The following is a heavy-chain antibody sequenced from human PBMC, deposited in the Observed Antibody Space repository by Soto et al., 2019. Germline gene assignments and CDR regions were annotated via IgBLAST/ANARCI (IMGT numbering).Heavy chain of an antibody. CDR1: GGSISSSNW. D-gene: IGHD3-22*01. J-gene: IGHJ4*02. V-gene: IGHV4-4*02. Sequence: LSLTCAVSGGSISSSNWWSWVRQPPGKGLEWIGEIYHSGSTNYNPSLKSRVTISVDKSKNQFSLKLSSVTAADTAVYYCARDGGSNYYDSSGYYYGPFDYWGQG. CDR2: IYHSGST. CDR3: ARDGGSNYYDSSGYYYGPFDY.